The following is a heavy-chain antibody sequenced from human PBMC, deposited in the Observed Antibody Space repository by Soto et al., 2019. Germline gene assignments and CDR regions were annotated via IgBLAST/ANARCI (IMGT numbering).Heavy chain of an antibody. CDR3: ARGHSSGWIDAFDI. D-gene: IGHD6-19*01. Sequence: SETLSLTCTVSGGSISSYYWSWIRQPPEKGLEWIGYIYYSGSTNYNPSLKSRVTISVDTSKNQFSLKLSSVTAADTAVYYCARGHSSGWIDAFDIWGQGTMVTVS. J-gene: IGHJ3*02. CDR1: GGSISSYY. CDR2: IYYSGST. V-gene: IGHV4-59*01.